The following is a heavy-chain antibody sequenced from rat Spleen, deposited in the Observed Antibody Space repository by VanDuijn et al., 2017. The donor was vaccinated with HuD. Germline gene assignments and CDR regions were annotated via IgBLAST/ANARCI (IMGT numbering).Heavy chain of an antibody. D-gene: IGHD1-3*01. CDR2: ITNAAGST. CDR3: ARHNYGSYGWFAY. CDR1: GFTFNKFW. V-gene: IGHV5-31*01. J-gene: IGHJ3*01. Sequence: EVQLVESGGGLVQPGRSLKISCVASGFTFNKFWMTWIRQVPGKGLEWVASITNAAGSTYYPDSVKGRFTISRDNAKSTLYLQMNSLRSEDTATYYCARHNYGSYGWFAYWGQGTLVTVSS.